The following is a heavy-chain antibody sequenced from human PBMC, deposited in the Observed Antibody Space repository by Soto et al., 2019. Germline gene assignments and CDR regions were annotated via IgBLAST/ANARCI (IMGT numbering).Heavy chain of an antibody. D-gene: IGHD3-22*01. CDR2: ISSSSSYT. CDR1: GFTFSDYY. V-gene: IGHV3-11*06. Sequence: PGGSLRLSCAASGFTFSDYYMSWIRQAPGKGLEWVSYISSSSSYTNYADSVKGRFTISRDNAKNSLYLQMNSLRAEDTAVYYCARAIYVRRSLRSGYYLPPDYWGQGTLVTVSS. CDR3: ARAIYVRRSLRSGYYLPPDY. J-gene: IGHJ4*02.